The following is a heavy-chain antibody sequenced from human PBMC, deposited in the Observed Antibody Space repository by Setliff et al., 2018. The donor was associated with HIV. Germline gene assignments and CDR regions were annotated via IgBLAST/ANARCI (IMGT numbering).Heavy chain of an antibody. CDR3: ARDRSSGRGYYYYYYMDV. Sequence: SETLSLTCTVSGGTISSYYWSWIRQPPGKGLEWIGYIYYSGSTNYNPSLKSRVTISVDTSKNQFSLKLSSVTAADTAVYYCARDRSSGRGYYYYYYMDVWGKGTTVTVSS. V-gene: IGHV4-59*01. J-gene: IGHJ6*03. D-gene: IGHD6-19*01. CDR2: IYYSGST. CDR1: GGTISSYY.